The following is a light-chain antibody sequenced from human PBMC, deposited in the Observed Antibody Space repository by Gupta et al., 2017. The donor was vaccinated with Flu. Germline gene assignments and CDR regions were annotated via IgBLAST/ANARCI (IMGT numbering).Light chain of an antibody. CDR1: QGLLHSNGYNY. Sequence: DIVMTQSPLSLPVTPGEPASISCRSSQGLLHSNGYNYLDWYLQKPGQSPQLLIYLGSTRDSGVPDRFSGSGSGTXFTLKIXRVEAEDVGVYNCRQYLQDPRTFGXGTKVEIK. J-gene: IGKJ4*02. CDR2: LGS. V-gene: IGKV2-28*01. CDR3: RQYLQDPRT.